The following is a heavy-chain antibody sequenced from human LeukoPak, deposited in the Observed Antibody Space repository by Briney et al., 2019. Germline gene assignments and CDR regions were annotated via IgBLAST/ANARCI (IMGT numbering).Heavy chain of an antibody. D-gene: IGHD3-3*01. CDR1: GFTFGKYW. CDR3: ARDQYDTWSRRGNFDS. CDR2: IKLDGSEK. J-gene: IGHJ4*02. Sequence: GGSLRLSCVASGFTFGKYWMSWVHQAPGKGLEWVANIKLDGSEKNYVDSVKGRFTISRDNTKNSLYLQMNSLRVEDTAVFYCARDQYDTWSRRGNFDSWGQGTLVIVSS. V-gene: IGHV3-7*03.